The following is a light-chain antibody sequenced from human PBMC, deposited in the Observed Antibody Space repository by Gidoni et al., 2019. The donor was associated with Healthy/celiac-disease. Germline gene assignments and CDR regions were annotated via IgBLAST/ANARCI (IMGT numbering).Light chain of an antibody. CDR1: QSVSSSY. Sequence: DIVLTQSPGALSLSPGESATLSCRASQSVSSSYLAWYQQKPGQAPRLLIYGASSRATGIPDRFSGSGSGTDFTLTISRLEPEDFAVYYCQQYGSSPPEVTFGPGTKVDIK. J-gene: IGKJ3*01. V-gene: IGKV3-20*01. CDR2: GAS. CDR3: QQYGSSPPEVT.